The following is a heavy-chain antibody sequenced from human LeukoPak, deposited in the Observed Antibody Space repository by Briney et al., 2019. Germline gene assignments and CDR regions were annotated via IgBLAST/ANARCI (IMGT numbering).Heavy chain of an antibody. CDR1: GGTFSSYA. V-gene: IGHV1-69*04. Sequence: SVKVSCKASGGTFSSYAISWVRQAPGQGLEWMGRIIPILGIANYAQKFQGRVTITADKSTSTAYMELSSLRSEDTAVYYCARDLEPSSSGPNEGFDYWGQGTLVTVSA. CDR3: ARDLEPSSSGPNEGFDY. CDR2: IIPILGIA. J-gene: IGHJ4*02. D-gene: IGHD6-19*01.